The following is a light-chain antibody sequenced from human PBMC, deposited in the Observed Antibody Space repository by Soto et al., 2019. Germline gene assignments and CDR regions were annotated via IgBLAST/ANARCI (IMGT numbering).Light chain of an antibody. CDR2: DAP. Sequence: IVLAQSPATLSLSPGKRATLSCGASQSVSSSYLAWYQQKPGLAPRLLIYDAPSRATGIPDRFSGSGSGTDFTLTISRLEPEDFAVYYCQQYGSSVTFGQGTRLEI. V-gene: IGKV3D-20*01. CDR3: QQYGSSVT. J-gene: IGKJ5*01. CDR1: QSVSSSY.